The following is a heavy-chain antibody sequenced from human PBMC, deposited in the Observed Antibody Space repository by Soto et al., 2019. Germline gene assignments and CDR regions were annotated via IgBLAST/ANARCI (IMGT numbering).Heavy chain of an antibody. CDR1: GYPFTSYG. V-gene: IGHV1-18*01. CDR2: IDAFNGNT. J-gene: IGHJ4*02. D-gene: IGHD4-17*01. Sequence: QVQLVQSGAEVKKPGASVKVSCKASGYPFTSYGINWVRQAPGQGLEWMGWIDAFNGNTDYAQKIQGRVTMTTDPSTSTAYMELRSLRSDDTAVYYCARGLTTMRAVDYWGQGTLVTVSS. CDR3: ARGLTTMRAVDY.